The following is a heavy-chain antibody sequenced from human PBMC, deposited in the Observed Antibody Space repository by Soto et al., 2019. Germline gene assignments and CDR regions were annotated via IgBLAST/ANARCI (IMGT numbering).Heavy chain of an antibody. D-gene: IGHD2-8*01. CDR2: IRSKANSYAT. J-gene: IGHJ4*02. Sequence: PGGSLRLSCAASGFTFSGSAMHWVRQASGKGLEWVGRIRSKANSYATAYAASVKGRFTISRDDSKNTAYLQMNSLKTEDTAVYYCTRRVVLGDCTNGVCYAVFDYWGQGTLVTVSS. CDR3: TRRVVLGDCTNGVCYAVFDY. V-gene: IGHV3-73*01. CDR1: GFTFSGSA.